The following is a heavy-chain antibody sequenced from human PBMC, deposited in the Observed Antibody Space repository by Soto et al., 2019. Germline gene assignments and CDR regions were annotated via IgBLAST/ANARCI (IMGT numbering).Heavy chain of an antibody. Sequence: PGGSLRLSCAASGFTFSSYWMSWVRQAPGKGLEWVANIKQDGSEKYYVDSVKGRFTISRDNAKNSLYLQMNSLRAEDTAVYYCAGGPTGNDEIAGAIDYWGQGTRVTVSS. CDR3: AGGPTGNDEIAGAIDY. CDR1: GFTFSSYW. CDR2: IKQDGSEK. V-gene: IGHV3-7*04. D-gene: IGHD6-19*01. J-gene: IGHJ4*02.